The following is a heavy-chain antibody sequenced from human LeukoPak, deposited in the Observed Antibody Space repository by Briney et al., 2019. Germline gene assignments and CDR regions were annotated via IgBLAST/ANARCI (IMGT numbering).Heavy chain of an antibody. V-gene: IGHV1-2*02. D-gene: IGHD1-26*01. CDR3: ARVPKVGAIDY. J-gene: IGHJ4*02. CDR2: INPNSGGT. Sequence: ASVKVSCKASGGTFSSYAISWVRQAPGQGLEWMGWINPNSGGTNYAQKFQGRVTMTRDTSISTAYMELSRLRSDDTAVYYCARVPKVGAIDYWGQGTLVTVSS. CDR1: GGTFSSYA.